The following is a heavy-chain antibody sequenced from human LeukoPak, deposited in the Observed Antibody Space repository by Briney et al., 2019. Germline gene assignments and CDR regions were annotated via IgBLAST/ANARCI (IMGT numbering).Heavy chain of an antibody. CDR1: GVSISSYY. CDR2: NSYSGNT. CDR3: ARAGSRWSFDY. D-gene: IGHD6-19*01. J-gene: IGHJ4*02. V-gene: IGHV4-59*01. Sequence: AETLSLTCTVSGVSISSYYWTWVRQPPGKGLEWIGYNSYSGNTNYNASLKSRGTVLLDKYKNQFSLNLISVTGADTAVYYCARAGSRWSFDYWGQGTPVTVSS.